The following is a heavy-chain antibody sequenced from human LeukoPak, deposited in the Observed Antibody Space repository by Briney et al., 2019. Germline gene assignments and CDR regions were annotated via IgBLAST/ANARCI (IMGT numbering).Heavy chain of an antibody. CDR3: ARVGAYAAVNC. D-gene: IGHD3-16*01. Sequence: GGSLRLSCAASGFTLSSHWMSWVRQAPGKGLEWVSYISSSGSTIYYADSVKGRFTISRDNAKNSLYLQMNSLRAEDTAVYYCARVGAYAAVNCWGQGTLVTVSS. CDR1: GFTLSSHW. V-gene: IGHV3-48*04. J-gene: IGHJ4*02. CDR2: ISSSGSTI.